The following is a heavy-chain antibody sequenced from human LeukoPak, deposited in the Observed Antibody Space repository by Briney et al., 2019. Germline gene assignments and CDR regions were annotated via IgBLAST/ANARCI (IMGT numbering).Heavy chain of an antibody. J-gene: IGHJ5*02. V-gene: IGHV4-4*02. CDR2: IYHSGST. Sequence: SGTLSLTCAVSGGSISSSNWWSWVGQPPGKGLEWIGEIYHSGSTNYNPSLKSRVTISVDKSKNQFSLKLSSVTAADTAVYYCARDLRADYYDSSGYRGFDPWGQGTLVTVSS. CDR1: GGSISSSNW. CDR3: ARDLRADYYDSSGYRGFDP. D-gene: IGHD3-22*01.